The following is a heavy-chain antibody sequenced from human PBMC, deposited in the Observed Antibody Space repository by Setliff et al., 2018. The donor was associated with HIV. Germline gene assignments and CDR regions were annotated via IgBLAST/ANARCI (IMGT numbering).Heavy chain of an antibody. J-gene: IGHJ6*03. D-gene: IGHD3-22*01. CDR1: GGTFSSYP. V-gene: IGHV1-69*13. Sequence: SVKVSCKASGGTFSSYPISWVRQAPGQGLEWMGGIIPIFGTTHYAQKFQGRVTVTADESTSTAYMQLSSPRSDDTAVYYCARGRNYDSSGYGDYYYYMDVWGKGTTVTVSS. CDR3: ARGRNYDSSGYGDYYYYMDV. CDR2: IIPIFGTT.